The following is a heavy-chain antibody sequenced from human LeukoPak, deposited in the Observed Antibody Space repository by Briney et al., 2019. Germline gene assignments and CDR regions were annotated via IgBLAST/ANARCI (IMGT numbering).Heavy chain of an antibody. CDR2: INHSGST. CDR1: GGSISSYY. CDR3: ARASGAYLD. Sequence: SETLSLTCTVSGGSISSYYWSWIRQPPGKGLEWIGEINHSGSTNYNPSLKSRVTISVDTSKNQFSLKLSSVTAADTAVYYCARASGAYLDWDQGTLVTASS. D-gene: IGHD1-26*01. J-gene: IGHJ4*02. V-gene: IGHV4-34*01.